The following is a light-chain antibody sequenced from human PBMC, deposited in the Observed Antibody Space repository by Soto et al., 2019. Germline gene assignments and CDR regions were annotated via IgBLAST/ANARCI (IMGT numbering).Light chain of an antibody. V-gene: IGKV3-20*01. CDR3: QQFSRPPLT. Sequence: EIVLTQSPGTLSLSPGERATLSCRASQSIAGSYLAWYQQKPAQPPRLLLYRTFNRASGIPDTFSGSGSGTDFTLTISRLEPEDFAVYFCQQFSRPPLTFGGGTKVEI. CDR1: QSIAGSY. CDR2: RTF. J-gene: IGKJ4*01.